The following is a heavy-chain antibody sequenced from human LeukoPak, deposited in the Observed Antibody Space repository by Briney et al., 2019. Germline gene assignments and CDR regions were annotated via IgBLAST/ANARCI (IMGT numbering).Heavy chain of an antibody. Sequence: ASVKVSCKASGYTFTSYGISWVRQAPGQGLEWMGWISAYNGNTNYAQKLQGRVTMTTDTSTSTAYMELRSLRSDDTAVYYCARASSCTRYYYYGMDVWGKGTTVTVSS. D-gene: IGHD6-13*01. V-gene: IGHV1-18*04. J-gene: IGHJ6*04. CDR1: GYTFTSYG. CDR3: ARASSCTRYYYYGMDV. CDR2: ISAYNGNT.